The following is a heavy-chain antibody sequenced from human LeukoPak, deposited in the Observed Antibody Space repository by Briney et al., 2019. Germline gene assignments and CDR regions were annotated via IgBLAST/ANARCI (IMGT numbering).Heavy chain of an antibody. D-gene: IGHD3-10*01. CDR1: GFTFSRYS. Sequence: GGSLRLSCAASGFTFSRYSMNWVRQAPGKGLEWVSAISGSGGSTYYADSVKGRFTISRDNSKNTLYLQMNSLRAEDTAVYYCARDRITMVRGVIDYWGQGTLVTVSS. CDR3: ARDRITMVRGVIDY. CDR2: ISGSGGST. V-gene: IGHV3-23*01. J-gene: IGHJ4*02.